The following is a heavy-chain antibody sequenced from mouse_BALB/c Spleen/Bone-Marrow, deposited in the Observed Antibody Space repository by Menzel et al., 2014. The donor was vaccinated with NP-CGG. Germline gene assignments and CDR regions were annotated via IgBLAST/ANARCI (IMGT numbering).Heavy chain of an antibody. D-gene: IGHD3-3*01. V-gene: IGHV2-3*01. CDR2: IWGGGST. Sequence: VQLQQSGPGLVAPSQSLSITCTVSGFSLTNYGISWVRQPPGKGLEWLGVIWGGGSTNYHSPLISRLSISKDNSKSQVLLKLNSLQTDDTATYYCRGGPRFAYWGQGTLVTVSA. J-gene: IGHJ3*01. CDR3: RGGPRFAY. CDR1: GFSLTNYG.